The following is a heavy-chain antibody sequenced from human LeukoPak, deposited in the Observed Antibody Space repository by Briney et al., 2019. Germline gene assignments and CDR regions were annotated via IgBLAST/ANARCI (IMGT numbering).Heavy chain of an antibody. CDR3: AKDPAAAEYYYYMDV. CDR2: IRYDGSNK. Sequence: GGSLRLSCAASGFTFSTYGMHWVRQAPGKGLEWVAFIRYDGSNKYYADSVRGRFTISRDNSKNTLYLQMNSLRAEDTAVYYCAKDPAAAEYYYYMDVWGKGTTVTISS. J-gene: IGHJ6*03. V-gene: IGHV3-30*02. CDR1: GFTFSTYG. D-gene: IGHD6-13*01.